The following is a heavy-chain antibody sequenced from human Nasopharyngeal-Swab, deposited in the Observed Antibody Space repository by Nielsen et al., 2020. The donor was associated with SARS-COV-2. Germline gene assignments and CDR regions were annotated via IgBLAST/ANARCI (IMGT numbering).Heavy chain of an antibody. CDR2: IYYSGST. V-gene: IGHV4-39*01. Sequence: SETLSLTCTVSGGSISSSSYYWGWIRQPPGKGLEWIGGIYYSGSTYYNPSLKSRVTISVDTSKNQFSLKLSSVTAADTAVYYCARPVVRGYSPFFDYWGQGTLVTVSS. D-gene: IGHD3-10*01. CDR3: ARPVVRGYSPFFDY. J-gene: IGHJ4*02. CDR1: GGSISSSSYY.